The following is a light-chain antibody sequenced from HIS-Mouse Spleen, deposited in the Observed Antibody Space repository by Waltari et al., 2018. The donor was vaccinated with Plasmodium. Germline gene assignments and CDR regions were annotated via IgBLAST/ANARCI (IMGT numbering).Light chain of an antibody. Sequence: DIQMTQSPSSLSAPVGDRVTITCRPSHGISSYLNWYQQKPGKAPKLLIYAASSLQSEVPSRFSGSGSGTDFTLTVSSLQPEDVATYYCRQRYSTWTFGQGTKVEIK. J-gene: IGKJ1*01. CDR1: HGISSY. CDR2: AAS. V-gene: IGKV1-39*01. CDR3: RQRYSTWT.